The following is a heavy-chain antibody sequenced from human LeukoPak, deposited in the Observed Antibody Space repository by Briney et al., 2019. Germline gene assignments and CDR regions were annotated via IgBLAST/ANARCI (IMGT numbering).Heavy chain of an antibody. CDR2: INPNSGGT. D-gene: IGHD2-2*01. CDR1: GYTFTGYY. Sequence: ASVKVSCKASGYTFTGYYMPWVRQAPGQGLEWMGWINPNSGGTNYAQKFQGRVTMTRDTSISTAYMELSRLRSDDTAVYYCAREHCSSTSCYYYYYGMDVWGQGTTVTVSS. CDR3: AREHCSSTSCYYYYYGMDV. J-gene: IGHJ6*02. V-gene: IGHV1-2*02.